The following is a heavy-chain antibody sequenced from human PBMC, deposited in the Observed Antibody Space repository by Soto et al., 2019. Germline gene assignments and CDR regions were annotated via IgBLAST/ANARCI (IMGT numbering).Heavy chain of an antibody. D-gene: IGHD4-17*01. V-gene: IGHV4-30-4*01. Sequence: QVQLQESGPGLVKPSQTLSLTCTVSGGSIRSDFHYWSWFRQPPGKGLEWIGYIYSSGRTYYNPTLKSHVSLSGDTYRNQVSLKLSSVTAADTAVYSCARGPSVTTDYWGQGALVTVSS. J-gene: IGHJ4*02. CDR2: IYSSGRT. CDR3: ARGPSVTTDY. CDR1: GGSIRSDFHY.